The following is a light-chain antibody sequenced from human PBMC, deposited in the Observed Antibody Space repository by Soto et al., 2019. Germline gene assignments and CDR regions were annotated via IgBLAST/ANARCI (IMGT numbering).Light chain of an antibody. V-gene: IGKV1-39*01. CDR3: QQSTRIPWT. J-gene: IGKJ1*01. CDR2: GAS. CDR1: QIINTY. Sequence: DIQMTQSPSSLSASVGARVTITGRASQIINTYLHWYQQKPGKAPKLLISGASTLQSGVPSRFSGSGSGTEFAITISNLQPEDLATYYCQQSTRIPWTFGPGTKVEIK.